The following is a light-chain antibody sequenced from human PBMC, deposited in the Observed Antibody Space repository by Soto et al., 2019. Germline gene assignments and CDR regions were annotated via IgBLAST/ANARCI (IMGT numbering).Light chain of an antibody. J-gene: IGLJ2*01. V-gene: IGLV4-69*01. CDR2: LNADGSY. CDR3: QTWGSGIHVV. Sequence: QLVLTQSPSASASLGASVKLTCSLTSGHSTYAIAWHQQHPEKGPRYLMKLNADGSYNKGDGIPDRFSGSSSGAERYRTISSLQSEDEADYYCQTWGSGIHVVFGGGTKLTVL. CDR1: SGHSTYA.